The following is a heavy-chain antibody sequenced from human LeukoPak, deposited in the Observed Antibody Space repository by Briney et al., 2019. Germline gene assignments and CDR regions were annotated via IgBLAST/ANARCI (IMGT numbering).Heavy chain of an antibody. CDR2: ISSSSGYI. J-gene: IGHJ4*02. CDR3: ARGKVGYSYFDY. V-gene: IGHV3-21*01. Sequence: PGGSLRLSCAASGFTFSTYGMNWVRQAPGKGLESVSSISSSSGYIHYADSVKGRFTISRDNAKNSLYLQMNSLRDTDTAVYYCARGKVGYSYFDYWGQGTLVTVSS. D-gene: IGHD5-18*01. CDR1: GFTFSTYG.